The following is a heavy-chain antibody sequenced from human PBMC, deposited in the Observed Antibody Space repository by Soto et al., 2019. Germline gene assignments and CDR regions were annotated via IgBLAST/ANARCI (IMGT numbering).Heavy chain of an antibody. V-gene: IGHV2-70*01. J-gene: IGHJ6*02. CDR3: ARSQLSAPAYNWNDDYYYGMDF. CDR1: GFSLSTSGMC. CDR2: IDWDDDK. D-gene: IGHD1-20*01. Sequence: ASGPTLVNPTQTLTLTCTFSGFSLSTSGMCVSWIRQPPGKALEWLALIDWDDDKYYSTSLKTRLTISKDTSKNQVVLTMTNMDPVDTATYYCARSQLSAPAYNWNDDYYYGMDFWGQGTMVTVSS.